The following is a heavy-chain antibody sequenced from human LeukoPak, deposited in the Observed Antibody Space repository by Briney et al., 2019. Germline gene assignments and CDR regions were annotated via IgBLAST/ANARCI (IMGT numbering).Heavy chain of an antibody. J-gene: IGHJ4*02. CDR3: ATEPRVADGDTPDFDY. CDR1: GYTLTELS. CDR2: SDPEDGET. V-gene: IGHV1-24*01. D-gene: IGHD5-24*01. Sequence: GASVKVSCKVSGYTLTELSMHWVRQAPGKGLEWMGGSDPEDGETIYAQKFQGRVTMTEDTSTDTAYMELGSLTSEDTAVYYCATEPRVADGDTPDFDYWGQGTLVTVSS.